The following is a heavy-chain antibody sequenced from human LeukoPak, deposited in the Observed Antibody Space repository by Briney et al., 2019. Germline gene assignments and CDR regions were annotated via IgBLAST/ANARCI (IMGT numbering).Heavy chain of an antibody. D-gene: IGHD1-1*01. Sequence: PSETLSLTCSVSDDSISDYYWCWIRQPPGRGLEWIGYTRYGGTTSQNPSLKSRVTMSVDTSKNRLSLWLTSVTAADTAVYYCARGSGIHAWNLQHWGQGILVTVSS. CDR1: DDSISDYY. J-gene: IGHJ1*01. CDR2: TRYGGTT. V-gene: IGHV4-59*01. CDR3: ARGSGIHAWNLQH.